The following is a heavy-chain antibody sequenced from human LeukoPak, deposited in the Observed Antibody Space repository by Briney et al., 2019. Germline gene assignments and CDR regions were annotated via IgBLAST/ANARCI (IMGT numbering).Heavy chain of an antibody. D-gene: IGHD5-12*01. CDR2: MNPNSGNT. V-gene: IGHV1-8*01. CDR1: GYTFTSYV. J-gene: IGHJ5*02. Sequence: GASVKVSCKASGYTFTSYVINWVRQATGQGVEWMGWMNPNSGNTGYAQKFQGRVTMTRNTSISTAYMELSSLRSEDTAVYYCARDWIESWGFDPWGQGTLVTVSS. CDR3: ARDWIESWGFDP.